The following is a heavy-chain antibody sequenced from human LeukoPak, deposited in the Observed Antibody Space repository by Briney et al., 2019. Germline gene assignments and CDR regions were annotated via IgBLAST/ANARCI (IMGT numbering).Heavy chain of an antibody. D-gene: IGHD3-22*01. CDR3: ARNSSGIHFDY. V-gene: IGHV4-38-2*01. Sequence: PSETLSLTCAVSGYSISNTYYWGWIRHPPGKGLEWIGSIYNSGSTHYNPPLKSRVTISVDTSMNHFSLKLSSVTAADTAVYYCARNSSGIHFDYWGRGTLVTVSS. CDR2: IYNSGST. CDR1: GYSISNTYY. J-gene: IGHJ4*02.